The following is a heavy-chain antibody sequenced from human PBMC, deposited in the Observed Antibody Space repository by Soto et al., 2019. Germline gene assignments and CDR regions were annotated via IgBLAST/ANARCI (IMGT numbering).Heavy chain of an antibody. Sequence: SCVASGFTFSSYAIHWVRQAPGKGLEWVAVISYDGSNKFYADSVKGRFTISRDNSKNTLYLHMNSLNTEDTAVYYCAKDVTVDIVNTPGYWGQGTLVTVSS. V-gene: IGHV3-30*18. J-gene: IGHJ4*02. D-gene: IGHD5-12*01. CDR2: ISYDGSNK. CDR3: AKDVTVDIVNTPGY. CDR1: GFTFSSYA.